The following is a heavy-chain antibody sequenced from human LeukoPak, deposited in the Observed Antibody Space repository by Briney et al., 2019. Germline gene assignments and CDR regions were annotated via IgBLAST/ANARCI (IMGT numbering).Heavy chain of an antibody. V-gene: IGHV1-69*06. D-gene: IGHD3-16*02. Sequence: ASVKVSCKASGYTFTGYYIHWVRQAPGQGLEWMGGIIPIFGTANYAQKFQGRVTITADKSTSTVYMELSSLRSEDTAVYYCARSAYDYVWGSYLLGGYWGQGTLVTVSS. CDR2: IIPIFGTA. J-gene: IGHJ4*02. CDR3: ARSAYDYVWGSYLLGGY. CDR1: GYTFTGYY.